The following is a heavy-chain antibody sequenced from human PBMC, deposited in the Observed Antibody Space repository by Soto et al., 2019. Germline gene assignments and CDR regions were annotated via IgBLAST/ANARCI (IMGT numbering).Heavy chain of an antibody. D-gene: IGHD6-19*01. CDR2: IYYSGST. CDR1: GGSIRSYY. V-gene: IGHV4-59*01. J-gene: IGHJ6*02. CDR3: ARGGAVAGTGYYYYYYGMDV. Sequence: SETLSLTWTVSGGSIRSYYWSWIRHPQGKGLEWIGYIYYSGSTNYNPSLKSRVTISVDTSKNQFSLKLSSVTAADTAVYYCARGGAVAGTGYYYYYYGMDVWGQGTTVTVSS.